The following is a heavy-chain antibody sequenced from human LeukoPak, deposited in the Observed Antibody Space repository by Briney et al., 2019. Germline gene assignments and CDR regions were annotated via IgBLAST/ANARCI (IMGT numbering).Heavy chain of an antibody. CDR1: GFTFGSYA. D-gene: IGHD2-15*01. J-gene: IGHJ4*02. CDR2: IFGNGGSA. Sequence: PGGSLRLSCAASGFTFGSYAMYWVRQAPGKGLEWVSGIFGNGGSAHYADSVKGRFTISRDNSKNTVYLQMDSLRAEDTATYYCAKTTTGYSSGRYPAWPIDYWGQGTLVTVSS. V-gene: IGHV3-23*01. CDR3: AKTTTGYSSGRYPAWPIDY.